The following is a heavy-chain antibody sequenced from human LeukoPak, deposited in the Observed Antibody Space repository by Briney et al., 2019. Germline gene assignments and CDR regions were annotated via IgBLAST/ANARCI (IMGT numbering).Heavy chain of an antibody. CDR1: GFTFSSHS. Sequence: GGSLRLSCAASGFTFSSHSMNSFRQAPGKGLEWLSSISSSNFYIYYADSIKGRFTISRDDAKNSLYLQMNSLRAEDTAVYYCARVLDGYNLSPCDYWGQGTLVTVSS. CDR3: ARVLDGYNLSPCDY. V-gene: IGHV3-21*01. CDR2: ISSSNFYI. D-gene: IGHD5-24*01. J-gene: IGHJ4*02.